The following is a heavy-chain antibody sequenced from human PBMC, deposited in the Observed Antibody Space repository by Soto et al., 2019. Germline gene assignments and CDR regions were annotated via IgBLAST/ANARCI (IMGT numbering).Heavy chain of an antibody. CDR2: IYYSGST. CDR3: ARLLYGAIDY. V-gene: IGHV4-59*01. J-gene: IGHJ4*02. Sequence: TSETLSLTCTVSGVSISSYYWSWIRQPPGKGLEWIGYIYYSGSTNYNPSLKSRVTISVDTSKNQFSLKLSSVTAADTAVYYCARLLYGAIDYWGQGTLVTVSS. CDR1: GVSISSYY. D-gene: IGHD4-17*01.